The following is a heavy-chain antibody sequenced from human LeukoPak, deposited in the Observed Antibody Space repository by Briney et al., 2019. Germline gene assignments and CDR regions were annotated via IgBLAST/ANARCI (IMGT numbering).Heavy chain of an antibody. Sequence: ASVKVSCKASGYTFTTYYMHWVRQAPGQGLEWMGIINPSGGSTSYVQKFQGRVTMTRDTSTSTVYMELSSLRSEDTAVYYCARGPVVPAAMTDAFDIWGQGTMVTVSS. CDR2: INPSGGST. CDR3: ARGPVVPAAMTDAFDI. CDR1: GYTFTTYY. J-gene: IGHJ3*02. D-gene: IGHD2-2*01. V-gene: IGHV1-46*01.